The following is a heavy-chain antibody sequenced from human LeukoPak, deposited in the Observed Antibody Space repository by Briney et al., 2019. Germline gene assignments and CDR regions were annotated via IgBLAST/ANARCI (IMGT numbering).Heavy chain of an antibody. D-gene: IGHD1-7*01. CDR2: ISSSSSYI. Sequence: GGSLRLSCAASGFTFSSYGMTWVSQAPGKGLEWVSSISSSSSYIYYADSVKGRFTISRDNAKNSLYLQMNSLRAEDTAVYYCARGGITGTTIYYWGQGTLVTVSS. CDR3: ARGGITGTTIYY. J-gene: IGHJ4*02. CDR1: GFTFSSYG. V-gene: IGHV3-21*01.